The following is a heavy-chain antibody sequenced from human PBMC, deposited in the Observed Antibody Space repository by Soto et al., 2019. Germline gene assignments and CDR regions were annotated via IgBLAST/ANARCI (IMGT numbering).Heavy chain of an antibody. J-gene: IGHJ4*02. CDR3: ARASYGVNLDFDY. D-gene: IGHD4-17*01. CDR2: IYYSGST. V-gene: IGHV4-30-4*01. Sequence: SATLSLTCTVSGGSISSGDYYWSWIRQPPGKGLEWIGYIYYSGSTYYNPSLKSRVTISVDTSKNQFSLKLSSVTAADTAVYYCARASYGVNLDFDYWGQGTLVTVSS. CDR1: GGSISSGDYY.